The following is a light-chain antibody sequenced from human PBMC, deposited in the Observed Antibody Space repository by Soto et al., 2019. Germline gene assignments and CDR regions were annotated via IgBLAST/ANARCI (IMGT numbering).Light chain of an antibody. CDR1: QSISHW. CDR3: QQYNTFWT. V-gene: IGKV1-5*03. J-gene: IGKJ1*01. CDR2: KAS. Sequence: DIQMTQSPSTLSASVGDRVTITCRASQSISHWLAWYQQKPGKAPKLLIHKASNLQSGVPSRFSGSGSEKGFTLTISGLQPDDFATYYWQQYNTFWTFGPGTRVEVK.